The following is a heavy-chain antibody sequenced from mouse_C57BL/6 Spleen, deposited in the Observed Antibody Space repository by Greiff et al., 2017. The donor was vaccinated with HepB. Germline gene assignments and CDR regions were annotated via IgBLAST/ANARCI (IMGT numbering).Heavy chain of an antibody. CDR1: GYTFTSYD. V-gene: IGHV1-85*01. Sequence: QVQLQQSGPELVKPGASVKLSCKASGYTFTSYDINWVKQRPGQGLEWIGWIYPRDGSTKYNEKFKGKATLTVDTSSSTAYMELHSLTSEDSAVYFYAKEGDFNYGSSYLYFDVWGTGTTVTVSS. CDR2: IYPRDGST. CDR3: AKEGDFNYGSSYLYFDV. J-gene: IGHJ1*03. D-gene: IGHD1-1*01.